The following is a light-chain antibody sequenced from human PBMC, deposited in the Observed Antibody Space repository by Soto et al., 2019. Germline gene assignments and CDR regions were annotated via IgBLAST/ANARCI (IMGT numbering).Light chain of an antibody. CDR3: QQYGTSPRT. CDR2: GAS. J-gene: IGKJ1*01. V-gene: IGKV3-20*01. Sequence: IVVTPSPVALSLYPRQRASLSCMASQSVSANYVAWYQQKPGQAPRLLIDGASSRATGIPDRFSGSGSGTDFTLTISRLEPEDFAGYYCQQYGTSPRTFGRGTKVDIK. CDR1: QSVSANY.